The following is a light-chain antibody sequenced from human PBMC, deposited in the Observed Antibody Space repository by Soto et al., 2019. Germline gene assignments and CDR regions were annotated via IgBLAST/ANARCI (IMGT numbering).Light chain of an antibody. Sequence: QSALTQPPSASGSPGQSVTISCTGTSSDVGGYNSVSWYQHHPGKAPKLMTYEVSKRPSGVPDRFSGSKSANTASLTVSWLQAEDEADYYCSSYAGSNNYVFGTGTKVTVL. CDR1: SSDVGGYNS. J-gene: IGLJ1*01. CDR3: SSYAGSNNYV. V-gene: IGLV2-8*01. CDR2: EVS.